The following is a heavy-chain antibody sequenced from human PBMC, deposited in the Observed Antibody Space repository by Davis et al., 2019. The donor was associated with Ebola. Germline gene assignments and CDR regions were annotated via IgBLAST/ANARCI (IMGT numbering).Heavy chain of an antibody. CDR3: ARGGRWYDILTGASLMDV. D-gene: IGHD3-9*01. CDR2: ISSSSSTL. CDR1: GFTFNSYI. Sequence: GESLNTSCASSGFTFNSYITDRVHQAPGQGLERVPYISSSSSTLYHADSVKGRFTISRDNAKNSLYLQMNSLRDEDTAVYYCARGGRWYDILTGASLMDVWGTGTTVTVSS. V-gene: IGHV3-48*02. J-gene: IGHJ6*03.